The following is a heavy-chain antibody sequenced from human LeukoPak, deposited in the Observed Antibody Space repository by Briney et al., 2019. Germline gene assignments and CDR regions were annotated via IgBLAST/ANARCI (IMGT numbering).Heavy chain of an antibody. CDR1: GGSISSYY. D-gene: IGHD3-10*01. CDR2: IYHSGST. J-gene: IGHJ5*02. V-gene: IGHV4-59*01. Sequence: SETLSLTCTVSGGSISSYYWSWIRQPPGKGLEWIGSIYHSGSTYYNPSLKSRVTMSVDTSKNQFSLKLSSVTAADTAVYYCARGMSSVWFGDPSNWFDPWGQGTLVTVSS. CDR3: ARGMSSVWFGDPSNWFDP.